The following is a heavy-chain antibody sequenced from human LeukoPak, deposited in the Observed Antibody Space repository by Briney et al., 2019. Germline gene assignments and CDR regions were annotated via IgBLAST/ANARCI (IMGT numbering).Heavy chain of an antibody. CDR2: IYYNGNT. CDR3: ARWETLRNNWFDP. D-gene: IGHD1-26*01. Sequence: SETLSLTCTVSDGSISSSSYYWGWIRQPPGKGLEWIGTIYYNGNTYSNPSLKSRVTISLDTSKNHFSLKLSSVTAADTAVYYCARWETLRNNWFDPWGQGTLVTVSS. J-gene: IGHJ5*02. CDR1: DGSISSSSYY. V-gene: IGHV4-39*07.